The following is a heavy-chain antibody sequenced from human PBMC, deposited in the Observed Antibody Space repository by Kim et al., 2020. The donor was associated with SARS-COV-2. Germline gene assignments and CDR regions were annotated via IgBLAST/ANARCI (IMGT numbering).Heavy chain of an antibody. J-gene: IGHJ4*02. CDR3: AKGLYSSSWYVDY. D-gene: IGHD6-13*01. V-gene: IGHV3-23*03. Sequence: YYADAVKGRFTISRDNSKNTLYLKMNSLRAEDTAVYYCAKGLYSSSWYVDYWGQGTLVTVSS.